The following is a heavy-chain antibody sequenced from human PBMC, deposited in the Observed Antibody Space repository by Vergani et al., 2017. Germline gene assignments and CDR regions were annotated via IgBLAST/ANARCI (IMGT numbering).Heavy chain of an antibody. J-gene: IGHJ6*03. V-gene: IGHV4-59*01. CDR1: GGSISSYY. D-gene: IGHD6-13*01. CDR3: ARVRAAADYYYYYYCMDV. CDR2: IYYSGST. Sequence: QVQLQESGPGLVKPSETLSLTCTVSGGSISSYYWSWIRQPPGKGLEWIGYIYYSGSTNYNPSLKSRVTISVETSKNQFSLKLRSVTAADTAVYYCARVRAAADYYYYYYCMDVWGKGTTVTVSS.